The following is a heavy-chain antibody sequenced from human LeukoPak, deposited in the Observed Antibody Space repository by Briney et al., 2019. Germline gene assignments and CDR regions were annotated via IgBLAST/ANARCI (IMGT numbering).Heavy chain of an antibody. J-gene: IGHJ4*02. CDR3: ARGRRVLGCRDRSRLAYCGGDLSY. Sequence: ASVTVSCKASGYTFTSYYMHWVRQAPGQGLEWMGIINPSGGSTSYAQKFQGRVTMTRDMSTSTVYMELSSLRSEDTAVYYCARGRRVLGCRDRSRLAYCGGDLSYWGQGTLVTVSS. CDR1: GYTFTSYY. CDR2: INPSGGST. V-gene: IGHV1-46*01. D-gene: IGHD2-21*02.